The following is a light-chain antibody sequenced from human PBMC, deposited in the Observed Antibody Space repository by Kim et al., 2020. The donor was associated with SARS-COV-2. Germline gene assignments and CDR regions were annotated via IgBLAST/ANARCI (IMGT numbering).Light chain of an antibody. J-gene: IGKJ4*01. CDR1: QSVSSSY. CDR3: QQYGSTPLT. V-gene: IGKV3-20*01. Sequence: DIELTQSPCSLSLSPGERATLTCRASQSVSSSYLAWYQQKPGHAPSLLIYAASSRATGVPDRFSGSGSGTDFTLTISSLEPEDVAVYYCQQYGSTPLTFGGGTKVDIK. CDR2: AAS.